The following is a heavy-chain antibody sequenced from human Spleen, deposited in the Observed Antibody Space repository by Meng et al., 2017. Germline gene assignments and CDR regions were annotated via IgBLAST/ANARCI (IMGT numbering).Heavy chain of an antibody. CDR1: GFTFRAYG. Sequence: GESLKISCAASGFTFRAYGMSWVRQAPGKGLEWVSLISTSGVSTYYADSVKGRFTISRDTSKNTLYLQMNSLRADDTAVYYCAKGRGSGSYTGFSFDYWGQGTLVTVSS. J-gene: IGHJ4*02. CDR2: ISTSGVST. CDR3: AKGRGSGSYTGFSFDY. D-gene: IGHD3-10*01. V-gene: IGHV3-23*01.